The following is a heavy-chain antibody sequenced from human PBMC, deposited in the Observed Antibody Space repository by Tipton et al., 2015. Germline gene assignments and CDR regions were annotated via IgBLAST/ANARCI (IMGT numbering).Heavy chain of an antibody. V-gene: IGHV5-51*01. CDR3: ARHVSFYYDTHGYDALDI. D-gene: IGHD3-22*01. J-gene: IGHJ3*02. CDR1: GYSFTSYW. CDR2: IYPGDSDT. Sequence: QLVQSGAEVKKPGESLKISCKGSGYSFTSYWIGWVRQMPGKGLEWMGIIYPGDSDTRYSPSFQGQVTISADKSISTAYLQWSSLKASDTAMYYCARHVSFYYDTHGYDALDIWAQGTRVTVSS.